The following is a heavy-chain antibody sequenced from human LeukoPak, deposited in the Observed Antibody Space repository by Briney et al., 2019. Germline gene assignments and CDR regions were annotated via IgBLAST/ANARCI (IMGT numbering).Heavy chain of an antibody. J-gene: IGHJ4*02. V-gene: IGHV3-23*01. CDR2: VTGSGDAT. CDR1: GFTSSNYA. CDR3: AKGESSSSYYYFVS. Sequence: GGSLRLSCTASGFTSSNYAMTWVRQAPGKGLEWVSTVTGSGDATYYADSVKGRFTISRDNSKSTLHLEMNSLRAEDTAVYYCAKGESSSSYYYFVSWGQGTLVTVSS. D-gene: IGHD6-13*01.